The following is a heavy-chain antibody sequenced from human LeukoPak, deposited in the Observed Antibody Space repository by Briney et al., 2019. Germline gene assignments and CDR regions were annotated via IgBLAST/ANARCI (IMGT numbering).Heavy chain of an antibody. V-gene: IGHV3-21*01. D-gene: IGHD3-10*01. CDR3: ATPGGKSVLWFGESYYYYGMDV. Sequence: GGSLRLSCAASGFTFSSYSMNWVRQAPGKGLEWVSSTSSSSSYIYYADSVKGRFTISRDNAKNSLYLQMNSLRAEDTAVYYCATPGGKSVLWFGESYYYYGMDVWGQGTTVTVSS. CDR1: GFTFSSYS. CDR2: TSSSSSYI. J-gene: IGHJ6*02.